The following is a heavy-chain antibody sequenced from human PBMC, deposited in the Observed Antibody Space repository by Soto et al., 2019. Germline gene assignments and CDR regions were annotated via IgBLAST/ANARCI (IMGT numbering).Heavy chain of an antibody. CDR2: IIPIFGTA. CDR3: ARSPDLRGKYYGTEDGWFDP. V-gene: IGHV1-69*13. J-gene: IGHJ5*02. D-gene: IGHD3-10*01. CDR1: GGTFSSYA. Sequence: SVKVSCKASGGTFSSYAISWVRQAPGQGLEWMGGIIPIFGTANYAQKFQGRVTITADESTSTAYMELSSPRSEDTAVYYCARSPDLRGKYYGTEDGWFDPWGQGTLVTVSS.